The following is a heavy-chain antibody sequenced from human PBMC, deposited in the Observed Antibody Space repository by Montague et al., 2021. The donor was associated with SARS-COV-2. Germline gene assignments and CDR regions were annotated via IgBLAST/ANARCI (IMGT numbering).Heavy chain of an antibody. CDR3: ARTSLASASCRFDP. D-gene: IGHD3-16*02. CDR1: GGSTNNFY. CDR2: IYYRGGT. V-gene: IGHV4-59*01. J-gene: IGHJ5*02. Sequence: SETLSLTCTVSGGSTNNFYWSWIRQPPGKGLEWIGYIYYRGGTDYNPSLKSRVTISIDTSKNQFSLNLTSVNAADTGVYYCARTSLASASCRFDPWGQGTLVTVSS.